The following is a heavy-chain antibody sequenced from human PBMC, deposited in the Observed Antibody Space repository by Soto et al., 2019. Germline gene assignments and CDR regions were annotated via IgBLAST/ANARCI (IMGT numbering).Heavy chain of an antibody. CDR3: ANPSGNFDL. CDR1: GFTFSSYG. D-gene: IGHD1-26*01. CDR2: ISYDGSNK. J-gene: IGHJ2*01. Sequence: QVQLVESGGGVVQPGRSLRLSCAASGFTFSSYGMHWVRQAPGKGLEWVAVISYDGSNKYYADSVKGRFTISRDNSKNTLYLQMNSLRAEDTAVYYCANPSGNFDLWGRGTLVTVSS. V-gene: IGHV3-30*18.